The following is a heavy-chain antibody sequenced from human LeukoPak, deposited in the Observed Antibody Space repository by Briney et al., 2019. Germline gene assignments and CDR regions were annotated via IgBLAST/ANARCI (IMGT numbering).Heavy chain of an antibody. J-gene: IGHJ5*02. Sequence: SVKVSCKASGGTFSSYAISWVRQAPGQGLEWMGGIIPIFGTANYAQKFQGRVTITADKSTSTAYMELSSLRSEDTAVYYCARDPTLYCSSTSCRSHNWFDPWGQETLVTVSS. V-gene: IGHV1-69*06. D-gene: IGHD2-2*01. CDR3: ARDPTLYCSSTSCRSHNWFDP. CDR2: IIPIFGTA. CDR1: GGTFSSYA.